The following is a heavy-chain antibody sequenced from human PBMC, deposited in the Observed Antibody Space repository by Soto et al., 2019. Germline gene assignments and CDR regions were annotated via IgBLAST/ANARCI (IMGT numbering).Heavy chain of an antibody. CDR2: IYYSGST. CDR3: ARDVRWASHWFDP. D-gene: IGHD1-26*01. J-gene: IGHJ5*02. V-gene: IGHV4-30-4*01. CDR1: GGSISSGDYY. Sequence: SETLSLTCTVSGGSISSGDYYWSWIRQPPGKGLEWIGYIYYSGSTYYNPSLKSRVTISVDTSKNQFSLKLSSVTAADTAVYYCARDVRWASHWFDPWGQGTLVTVSS.